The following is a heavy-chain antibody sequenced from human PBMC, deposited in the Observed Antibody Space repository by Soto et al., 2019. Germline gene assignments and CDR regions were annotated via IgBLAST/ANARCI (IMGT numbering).Heavy chain of an antibody. D-gene: IGHD5-18*01. CDR2: ITSSGTTI. Sequence: EVQLVESGGGLVQPGGSLRLSCAASGFTFGTYEMNWVRQAPGKGLEWVSYITSSGTTIYYADSVKGRFTISRDNAKNSLYLQMNSLRAEDTAVYYCARDGYSDGYPFAMDVWGQGTTVTVSS. CDR3: ARDGYSDGYPFAMDV. J-gene: IGHJ6*02. CDR1: GFTFGTYE. V-gene: IGHV3-48*03.